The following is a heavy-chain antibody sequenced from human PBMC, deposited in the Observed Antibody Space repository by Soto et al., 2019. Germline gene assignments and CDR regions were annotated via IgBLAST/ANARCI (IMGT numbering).Heavy chain of an antibody. CDR2: IYHSGST. D-gene: IGHD3-16*01. V-gene: IGHV4-31*03. CDR3: ARVRGGDERGYGFDQ. J-gene: IGHJ5*02. CDR1: GGSISRVGSY. Sequence: QVQLQESGPGLVKPSQTLSLTCTVSGGSISRVGSYWSWIRQHPGKGLDWMGYIYHSGSTYYNPALKSRVTISVDTYNNQSSLKLSSVTAADTAVYSCARVRGGDERGYGFDQWGQGTLVTVSS.